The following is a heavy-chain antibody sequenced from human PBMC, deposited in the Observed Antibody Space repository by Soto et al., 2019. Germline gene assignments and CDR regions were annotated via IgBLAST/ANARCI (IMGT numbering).Heavy chain of an antibody. CDR1: GYTFTSYY. CDR2: INPTGRYT. Sequence: QVLLAQSGAEVKKPGASVKVSCKAFGYTFTSYYIYWVRQAHGQGLEWMGIINPTGRYTNYGQKLQGRATMNRDTSTSTAYMDLSSLTSEDTAVYYCAREGPTYVSERGAFVYWARGTLVTVSS. J-gene: IGHJ4*02. CDR3: AREGPTYVSERGAFVY. V-gene: IGHV1-46*04. D-gene: IGHD2-21*01.